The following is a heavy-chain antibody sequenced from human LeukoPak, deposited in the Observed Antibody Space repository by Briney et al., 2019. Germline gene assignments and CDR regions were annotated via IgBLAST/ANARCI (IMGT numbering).Heavy chain of an antibody. V-gene: IGHV1-46*01. CDR2: IQPSGGRT. D-gene: IGHD3-22*01. CDR3: ARGYYYDSSGYLAY. CDR1: GYIFTTHY. Sequence: ASVKVSCKASGYIFTTHYMHWVRQAPGQGLEWMGVIQPSGGRTWYAQKFQGRVTMTRDMSTNTDYMELSSLRSDDTAVYFCARGYYYDSSGYLAYWGQGTLVTVSS. J-gene: IGHJ4*02.